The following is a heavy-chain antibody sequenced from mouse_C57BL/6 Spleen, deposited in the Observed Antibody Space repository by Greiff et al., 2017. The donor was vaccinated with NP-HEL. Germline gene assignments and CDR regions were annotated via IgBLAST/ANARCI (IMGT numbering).Heavy chain of an antibody. CDR3: TLSYSNYVKVFAY. CDR1: GFTFSDAW. V-gene: IGHV6-6*01. Sequence: EVKVEESGGGLVQPGGSMKLSCAASGFTFSDAWMDWVRQSPEKGLEWVAEIRNKANNHATYYAESVKGRFTISRDDSKSSVYLQMNSLRAEDTGIYYCTLSYSNYVKVFAYWGQGTLVTVSA. D-gene: IGHD2-5*01. J-gene: IGHJ3*01. CDR2: IRNKANNHAT.